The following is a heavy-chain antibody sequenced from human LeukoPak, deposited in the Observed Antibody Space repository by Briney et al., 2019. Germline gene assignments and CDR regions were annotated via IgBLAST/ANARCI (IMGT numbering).Heavy chain of an antibody. CDR3: ARYSFGFTYYFDY. V-gene: IGHV4-34*01. CDR1: GVPFSGYY. CDR2: INHSGST. Sequence: PSETLSLVCAVYGVPFSGYYWSWIRQPPGKGLEWIGEINHSGSTDYNPSLKSRVTTSVDTSKNQFSLKLSSVTAADTAVYYCARYSFGFTYYFDYWGQGTLVTVSS. J-gene: IGHJ4*02. D-gene: IGHD5-18*01.